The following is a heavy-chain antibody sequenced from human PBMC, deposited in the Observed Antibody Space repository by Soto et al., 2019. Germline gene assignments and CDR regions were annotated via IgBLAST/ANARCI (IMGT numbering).Heavy chain of an antibody. D-gene: IGHD2-2*01. Sequence: QVQLVQSGAEVKKPGSSVKVSCKASGGTFSSYTISWVRQAPGQGLEWMGRIIPILGIANYAQKFQGRVTITADKSTSTAYMELTSLRSEDTAVYYCARDGHCSSTSCYAGRVNWFDPWGQGTLVTVSS. CDR2: IIPILGIA. J-gene: IGHJ5*02. V-gene: IGHV1-69*08. CDR3: ARDGHCSSTSCYAGRVNWFDP. CDR1: GGTFSSYT.